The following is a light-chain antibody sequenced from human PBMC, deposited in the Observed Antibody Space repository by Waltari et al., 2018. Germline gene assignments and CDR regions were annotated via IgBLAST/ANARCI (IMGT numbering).Light chain of an antibody. Sequence: QSALTQPASVSGAPGQSITISCTGTSGDIGTYNYVSWYQQYTDRAPELLIYDVCHRPSRISNRFSGSKSGYTASLTISDLQAEDEADYFCSSYSTTNTLIFGGGTRLTV. CDR1: SGDIGTYNY. V-gene: IGLV2-14*03. CDR3: SSYSTTNTLI. J-gene: IGLJ2*01. CDR2: DVC.